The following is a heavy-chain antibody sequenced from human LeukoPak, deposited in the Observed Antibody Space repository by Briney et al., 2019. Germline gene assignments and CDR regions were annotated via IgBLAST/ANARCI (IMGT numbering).Heavy chain of an antibody. CDR1: GVSLNPYY. CDR2: IFYGDST. CDR3: ASDLPMVRGVIIPLIH. J-gene: IGHJ4*02. D-gene: IGHD3-10*01. Sequence: SETLSLTCTVSGVSLNPYYWNWVRQTPGKGLEWIGYIFYGDSTDYNPSLEGRVTISVDKSNNQFSLKLNSVTAADTAVYYCASDLPMVRGVIIPLIHWGQGILVTVSS. V-gene: IGHV4-59*12.